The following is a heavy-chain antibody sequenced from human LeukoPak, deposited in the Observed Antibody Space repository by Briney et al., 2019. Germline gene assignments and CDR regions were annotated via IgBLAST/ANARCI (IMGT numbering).Heavy chain of an antibody. D-gene: IGHD3-9*01. J-gene: IGHJ6*03. V-gene: IGHV4-39*02. CDR3: ARDTASDWNTYYDILTGFGATYYYYMDV. CDR1: DGSINSGYYY. CDR2: IYYSGTT. Sequence: SETLSLTCSVSDGSINSGYYYWAWIRQPPGKGPEWIGSIYYSGTTYPNPSLKSRVTISVDTSKNRFSLKLSSVTAADTAVYYCARDTASDWNTYYDILTGFGATYYYYMDVWGKGTTVTISS.